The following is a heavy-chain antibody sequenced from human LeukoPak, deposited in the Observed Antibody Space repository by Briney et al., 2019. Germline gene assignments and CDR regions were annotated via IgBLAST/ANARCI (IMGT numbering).Heavy chain of an antibody. CDR3: ARVTTMIVEEDAFDI. CDR2: ISAYNGNT. J-gene: IGHJ3*02. CDR1: GYTFTRYG. V-gene: IGHV1-18*01. Sequence: ASVNVSCKPSGYTFTRYGISWVRQAPGQGREWMGWISAYNGNTNYAQKLQGRVTMTTYTSTSTAYMELRRRRSEDTAVYYCARVTTMIVEEDAFDIWGQGTMVTVSS. D-gene: IGHD3-22*01.